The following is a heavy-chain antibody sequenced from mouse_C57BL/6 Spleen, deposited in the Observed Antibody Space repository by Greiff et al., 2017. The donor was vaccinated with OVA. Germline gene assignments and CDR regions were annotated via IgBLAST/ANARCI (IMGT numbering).Heavy chain of an antibody. J-gene: IGHJ4*01. CDR3: ARNTIYDGLYYYAMDY. CDR1: GYTFTSYW. CDR2: IYPGSGST. Sequence: QVQLQQSGAELVKPGASVKLSCKASGYTFTSYWITWVKQRPGQGLEWIGDIYPGSGSTNYNEKFKSKATLTVDTSSSTAYMQLSSLTSEDSAVYYCARNTIYDGLYYYAMDYWGQGTSVTVSS. D-gene: IGHD2-3*01. V-gene: IGHV1-55*01.